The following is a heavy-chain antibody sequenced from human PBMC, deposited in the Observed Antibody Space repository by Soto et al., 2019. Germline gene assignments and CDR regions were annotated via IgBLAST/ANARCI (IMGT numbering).Heavy chain of an antibody. CDR2: IYHSGST. J-gene: IGHJ5*02. CDR1: GGSISSGGYS. Sequence: QLQLQESGSGLVRPSQTLSLTCAVSGGSISSGGYSWNWIRQPPGKGLEWIGYIYHSGSTLYNPCLKSRVTISVDKSKSQFSLKLSSVTAADTAVYYCARDQLEGNWFDPRGQGTLVTVSS. D-gene: IGHD1-1*01. CDR3: ARDQLEGNWFDP. V-gene: IGHV4-30-2*01.